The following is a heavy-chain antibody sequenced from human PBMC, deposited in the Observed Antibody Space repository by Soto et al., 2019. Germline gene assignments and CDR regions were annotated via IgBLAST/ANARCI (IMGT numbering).Heavy chain of an antibody. CDR1: AFTFSSYA. Sequence: GGSLILSCAASAFTFSSYAMSWVRQAPGKGLEWVSSISGSGGSTYYADSVQGRFTISRDNSKNTLYLQMNSLRAEDTAVYYCAKVYCSGGSCPWYSDYWGQGTLVTVSS. D-gene: IGHD2-15*01. V-gene: IGHV3-23*01. J-gene: IGHJ4*02. CDR3: AKVYCSGGSCPWYSDY. CDR2: ISGSGGST.